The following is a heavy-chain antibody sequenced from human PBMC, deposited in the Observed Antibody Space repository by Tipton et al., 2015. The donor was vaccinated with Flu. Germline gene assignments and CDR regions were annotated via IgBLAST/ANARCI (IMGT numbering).Heavy chain of an antibody. CDR1: GFTFSSYA. Sequence: GSLRLSCAASGFTFSSYAMSWVRQAPGKGLEWVSAISESGGSTYYADSVKGRFTISRDNSKNTLFLQMNSLRAEDTAVYYCARELPYSSGWYPPPMDVWGQGTTVTVS. CDR3: ARELPYSSGWYPPPMDV. CDR2: ISESGGST. V-gene: IGHV3-23*01. D-gene: IGHD6-19*01. J-gene: IGHJ6*02.